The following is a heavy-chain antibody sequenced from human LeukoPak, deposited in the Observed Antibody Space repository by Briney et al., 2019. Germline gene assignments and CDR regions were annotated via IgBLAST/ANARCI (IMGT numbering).Heavy chain of an antibody. V-gene: IGHV4-39*07. CDR2: IYYSGST. D-gene: IGHD6-13*01. Sequence: SETLSLTCTVSGGSISSSSYYWGWIRQPPWKGLEWIGSIYYSGSTYYNPSLKSRVTISVDTSKNQFSLKLSSVTAADTAVYYCARFAVEQQLADYFDYWGQGTLVTVSS. CDR3: ARFAVEQQLADYFDY. CDR1: GGSISSSSYY. J-gene: IGHJ4*02.